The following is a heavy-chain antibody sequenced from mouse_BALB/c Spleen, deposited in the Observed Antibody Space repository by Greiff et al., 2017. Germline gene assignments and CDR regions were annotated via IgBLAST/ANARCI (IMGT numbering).Heavy chain of an antibody. J-gene: IGHJ3*01. Sequence: QVTLKESGPGILQPSQTLSLTCSFSGFSLSTFGMGVSWLRQPSGKGLEWLAHIYWDDDKHYNPSLKSRLTISKDTSNNQVFLKITTVDTADTATYYCARSRDYGGAWFAYWGQGTLVTVSA. D-gene: IGHD2-4*01. V-gene: IGHV8-13*01. CDR2: IYWDDDK. CDR1: GFSLSTFGMG. CDR3: ARSRDYGGAWFAY.